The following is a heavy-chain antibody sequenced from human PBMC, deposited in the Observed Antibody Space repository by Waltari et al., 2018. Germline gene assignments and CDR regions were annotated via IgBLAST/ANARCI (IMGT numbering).Heavy chain of an antibody. Sequence: QVQLVESGGGVVQPGRSLRLSCAASGFTFSSYAMHWVRQAPGKGLEWVAVISYDGSNKYYADSVKGRFTISRDNSKNTLYLQMNSLRAEDTAVYYCAASGSYYLIDYWGRGTLVTVSS. CDR2: ISYDGSNK. CDR1: GFTFSSYA. D-gene: IGHD1-26*01. CDR3: AASGSYYLIDY. J-gene: IGHJ4*02. V-gene: IGHV3-30-3*01.